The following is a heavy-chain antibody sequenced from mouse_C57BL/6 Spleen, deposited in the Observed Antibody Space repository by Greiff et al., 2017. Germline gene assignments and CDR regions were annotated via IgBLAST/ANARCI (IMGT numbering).Heavy chain of an antibody. J-gene: IGHJ2*01. D-gene: IGHD1-1*01. V-gene: IGHV3-6*01. CDR1: GYSITSGYY. CDR3: ASSGYYGSSYFDY. Sequence: VQLKESGPGLVKPSQSLSLTCSVTGYSITSGYYWNWIRQFPGNKLEWMGYISYDGSNNYNPSLKNRISITRDTSKNQFFLKLNSVTTEDTATYYCASSGYYGSSYFDYWGQGTTLTVSS. CDR2: ISYDGSN.